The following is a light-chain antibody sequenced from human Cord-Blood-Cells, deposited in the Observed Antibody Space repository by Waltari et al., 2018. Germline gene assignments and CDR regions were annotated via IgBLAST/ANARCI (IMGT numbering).Light chain of an antibody. Sequence: DIQMTQSPSTLSASVGDRVTITCRASQRISSWLAWYQQKPGKAPKLLIYDASSLESGVPSRFSGSGSVTEFTLTISSLQPDDFATYYCQQYNSYSPMYTFGQGTKLEIK. V-gene: IGKV1-5*01. J-gene: IGKJ2*01. CDR3: QQYNSYSPMYT. CDR2: DAS. CDR1: QRISSW.